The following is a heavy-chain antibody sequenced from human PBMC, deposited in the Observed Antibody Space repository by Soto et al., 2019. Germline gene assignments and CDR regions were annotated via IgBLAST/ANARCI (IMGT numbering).Heavy chain of an antibody. CDR3: AIAVAGATPIAY. D-gene: IGHD6-13*01. CDR2: INGDGSST. CDR1: GFTISSYC. J-gene: IGHJ4*02. V-gene: IGHV3-74*01. Sequence: GRSLRLSRVVSGFTISSYCMHWVRQAPGKGLVWVSRINGDGSSTNYADSVKGRFTISRDNAKNTLYLQMNTLRAEDTAVYYCAIAVAGATPIAYWGQGNQVTVPS.